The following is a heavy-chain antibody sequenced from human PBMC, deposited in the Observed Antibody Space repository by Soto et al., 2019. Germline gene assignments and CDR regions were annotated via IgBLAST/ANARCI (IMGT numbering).Heavy chain of an antibody. CDR3: ARAGDDCSTTNCYMIDY. V-gene: IGHV1-3*01. Sequence: QVQLVQSGVAVKKPGASVKVSCKASGYTFTTYAMHWVRQAPGHRLEWMGWINAGNGKTKYSQKFQGRVTSTRDTSATTAYMELSSLRSEDTAVYYCARAGDDCSTTNCYMIDYWGQGTLVTVSS. CDR2: INAGNGKT. D-gene: IGHD2-2*02. CDR1: GYTFTTYA. J-gene: IGHJ4*02.